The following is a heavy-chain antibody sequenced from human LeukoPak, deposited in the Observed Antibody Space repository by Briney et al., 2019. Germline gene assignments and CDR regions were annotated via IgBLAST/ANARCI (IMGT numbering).Heavy chain of an antibody. V-gene: IGHV3-53*01. D-gene: IGHD5-18*01. J-gene: IGHJ4*02. Sequence: PGGSLRLSCAASGFTFSTYSMNWVRQAPGKGLEWVSVIYSGGSTYYAGSVKGRFTISRDNSKNTLYLQMNSLRAEDTAVYYCARGGPGYDYFDYWGQGTLVTVSS. CDR3: ARGGPGYDYFDY. CDR1: GFTFSTYS. CDR2: IYSGGST.